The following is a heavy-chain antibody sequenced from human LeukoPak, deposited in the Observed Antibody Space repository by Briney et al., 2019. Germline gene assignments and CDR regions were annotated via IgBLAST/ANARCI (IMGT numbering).Heavy chain of an antibody. V-gene: IGHV3-23*01. Sequence: GGSLRLSCAASGFTFSSYAMSWVRQAPGKGLEWVSAISGSGGSTYYADSVKGRFTISRDNSKNTPYLQMNSLRAEDTAVYYCAKDLRVGPYYFDYWGQGTLVTVSS. D-gene: IGHD1-26*01. CDR2: ISGSGGST. J-gene: IGHJ4*02. CDR3: AKDLRVGPYYFDY. CDR1: GFTFSSYA.